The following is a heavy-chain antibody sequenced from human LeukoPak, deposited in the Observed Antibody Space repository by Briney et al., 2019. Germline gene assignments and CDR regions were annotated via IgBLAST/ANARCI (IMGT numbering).Heavy chain of an antibody. V-gene: IGHV3-21*01. D-gene: IGHD7-27*01. CDR2: IRIDSSDK. CDR3: ARDLNWGFDY. J-gene: IGHJ4*02. CDR1: GFTFSDYS. Sequence: GGSLRLSCAASGFTFSDYSMNWVRQAPGRGLEWVSNIRIDSSDKCYADSVKGRFTISRDNAKNSLFLHMDSLRVEDTAFYYCARDLNWGFDYWGQGAQVTVSS.